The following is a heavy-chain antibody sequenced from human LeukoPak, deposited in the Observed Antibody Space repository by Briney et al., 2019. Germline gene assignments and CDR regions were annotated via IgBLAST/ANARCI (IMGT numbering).Heavy chain of an antibody. V-gene: IGHV3-64*01. Sequence: GGSLRLSCAASGFTFSSYAMHWVRQAPGKGLEYVSAISSNGGSTYYANSVKGRFTISRDNSKNTLYLQMGSLRAEDMAVYYCARGGMSPYSSSAGDYWGQGTLVTVSS. CDR3: ARGGMSPYSSSAGDY. CDR2: ISSNGGST. D-gene: IGHD6-13*01. CDR1: GFTFSSYA. J-gene: IGHJ4*02.